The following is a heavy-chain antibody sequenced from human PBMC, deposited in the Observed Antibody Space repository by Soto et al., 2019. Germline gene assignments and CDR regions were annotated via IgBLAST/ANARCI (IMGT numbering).Heavy chain of an antibody. V-gene: IGHV1-69*13. Sequence: SVKVSCKASGGTFSSYAISWVRQAPGQGLEWMGGIIPIFGTANYAQKFQGRVTITADESTSTAYMELSSLRSEDTAVYYCARVRRPSYSYVIAAAGDLDYWGQGTLVTVSS. CDR1: GGTFSSYA. CDR3: ARVRRPSYSYVIAAAGDLDY. J-gene: IGHJ4*02. D-gene: IGHD6-13*01. CDR2: IIPIFGTA.